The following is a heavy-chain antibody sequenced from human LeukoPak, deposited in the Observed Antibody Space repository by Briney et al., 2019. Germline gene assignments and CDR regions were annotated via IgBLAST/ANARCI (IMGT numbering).Heavy chain of an antibody. CDR2: IYHSGST. CDR1: GGSISSGGYY. V-gene: IGHV4-30-2*01. CDR3: ARDLGRGNWFDP. D-gene: IGHD3-16*01. J-gene: IGHJ5*02. Sequence: SETLSLTCTVSGGSISSGGYYWSWIRQPPGKGPEWIGYIYHSGSTYYNPSLKSRVTISVDRSKNQFSLKLSSVTAADTAVYYCARDLGRGNWFDPWGQGTLVTVSS.